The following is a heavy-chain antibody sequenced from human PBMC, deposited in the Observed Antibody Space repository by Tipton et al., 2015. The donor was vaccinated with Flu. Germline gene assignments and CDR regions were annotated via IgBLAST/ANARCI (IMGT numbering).Heavy chain of an antibody. D-gene: IGHD2/OR15-2a*01. J-gene: IGHJ3*02. CDR2: VYPSGSA. Sequence: TLSLTCTVSGGSISSGSYYWSWIRQPAGKGLEWIGRVYPSGSANYNPSLKSRVTISVDTSKNQFSLNLSFVTAADTAVYYCARPHRLFSDNAFDIWVQGTMVTGSS. V-gene: IGHV4-61*02. CDR1: GGSISSGSYY. CDR3: ARPHRLFSDNAFDI.